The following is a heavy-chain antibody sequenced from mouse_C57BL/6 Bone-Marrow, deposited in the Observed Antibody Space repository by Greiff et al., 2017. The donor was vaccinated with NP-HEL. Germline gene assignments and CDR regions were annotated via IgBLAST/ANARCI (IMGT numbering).Heavy chain of an antibody. V-gene: IGHV1-72*01. CDR3: ARYNYDNGGRYFDV. CDR1: GYTFTSYW. Sequence: VQLQQPGADLVKPGASVKLSCKASGYTFTSYWMHWVKQRPGRGLEWIGRIDPNSGGTKFNEKFKTKATLTVDKPSSTAYMQLSSLTSDDAAVYECARYNYDNGGRYFDVWGTGTTGTVSA. CDR2: IDPNSGGT. J-gene: IGHJ1*03. D-gene: IGHD1-3*01.